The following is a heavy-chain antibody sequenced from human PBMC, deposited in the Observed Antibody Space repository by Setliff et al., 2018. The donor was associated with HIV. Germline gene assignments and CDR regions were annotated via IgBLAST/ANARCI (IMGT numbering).Heavy chain of an antibody. CDR3: ARVAAAPGGDY. D-gene: IGHD3-10*01. CDR2: INHSGGT. CDR1: GASFNDYS. Sequence: SETLSLTCAVYGASFNDYSWSWIRQTPGKGLEWVGKINHSGGTNYNPSLKSRVTISRDTSKNQFSLKLTALTAADTAVYYCARVAAAPGGDYWGQGTPVTVSS. V-gene: IGHV4-34*01. J-gene: IGHJ4*02.